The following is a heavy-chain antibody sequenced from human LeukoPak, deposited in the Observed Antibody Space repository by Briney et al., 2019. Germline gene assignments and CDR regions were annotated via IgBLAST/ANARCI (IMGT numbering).Heavy chain of an antibody. Sequence: PSETLSLTCTVSGGSISSYYWSWIRQPPGKGLEWIGYIYYSGSTNYNPSLKIRVTISVDTSKNQFSLKLSSVTAADTAVYYCARATGRDGYNWDYWGEGTLVNVSS. CDR2: IYYSGST. D-gene: IGHD5-24*01. CDR1: GGSISSYY. V-gene: IGHV4-59*01. J-gene: IGHJ4*02. CDR3: ARATGRDGYNWDY.